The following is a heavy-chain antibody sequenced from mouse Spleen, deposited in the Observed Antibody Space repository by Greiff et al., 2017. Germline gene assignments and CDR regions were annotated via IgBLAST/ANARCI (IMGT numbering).Heavy chain of an antibody. Sequence: QVQLQQPGAELVKPGASVKLSCKASGYTFTSYWMHWVKQRPGQGLEWIGMIHPNSGSTNYNEKFKSKATLTVDKSSSTAYMQLSSLTSEDSAVYYCARDPLWGAMDYWGQGTSVTVSS. V-gene: IGHV1-64*01. CDR2: IHPNSGST. J-gene: IGHJ4*01. CDR3: ARDPLWGAMDY. CDR1: GYTFTSYW.